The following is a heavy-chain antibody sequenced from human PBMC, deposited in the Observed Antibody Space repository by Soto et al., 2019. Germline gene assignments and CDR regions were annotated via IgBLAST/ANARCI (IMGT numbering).Heavy chain of an antibody. V-gene: IGHV1-69*01. J-gene: IGHJ6*02. CDR2: VSPPFRTS. CDR3: ARVLDYGSGSYSPYGMDV. Sequence: QVQLVQSGAEVKKPGSSVKVSCKTSGVSFNNNGIGWVRQAPGHGLEWMGGVSPPFRTSNYARKFQGRISIIADASTGTVNMELSSLTSEDTAQYYCARVLDYGSGSYSPYGMDVWGQGTTVTVSS. D-gene: IGHD3-10*01. CDR1: GVSFNNNG.